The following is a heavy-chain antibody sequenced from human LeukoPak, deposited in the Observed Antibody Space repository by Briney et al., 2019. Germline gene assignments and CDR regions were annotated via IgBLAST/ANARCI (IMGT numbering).Heavy chain of an antibody. D-gene: IGHD6-13*01. V-gene: IGHV5-51*01. J-gene: IGHJ6*02. CDR1: GYSFTSYW. CDR3: ARQKYSSSWSQYYYYGMDV. CDR2: IYPGDSDT. Sequence: GESLKISCKGSGYSFTSYWIGWVRQMPGKGLEWMGIIYPGDSDTRYSPSFQGQVTISADKSISTAYLQWSSLKASGTAMYYCARQKYSSSWSQYYYYGMDVWGQGTTVTVSS.